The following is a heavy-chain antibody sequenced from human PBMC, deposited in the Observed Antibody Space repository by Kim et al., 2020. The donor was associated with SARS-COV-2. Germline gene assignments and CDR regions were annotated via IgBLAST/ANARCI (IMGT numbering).Heavy chain of an antibody. D-gene: IGHD3-22*01. CDR1: GGSISSSSYY. V-gene: IGHV4-39*01. J-gene: IGHJ5*02. Sequence: SETLSLTCTVSGGSISSSSYYWGWIRQPPGKGLEWIGSIYYSGSTYYNPSLKSRVTISVDTSKNQFSLKLSSVTAADTAVYYCARLASDLSPMIVVVITLGLFDPWGQGTLVTVSS. CDR3: ARLASDLSPMIVVVITLGLFDP. CDR2: IYYSGST.